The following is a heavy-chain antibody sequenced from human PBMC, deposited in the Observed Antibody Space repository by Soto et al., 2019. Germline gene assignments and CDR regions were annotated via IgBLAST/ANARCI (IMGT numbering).Heavy chain of an antibody. J-gene: IGHJ4*02. CDR2: IYHSGST. D-gene: IGHD6-13*01. CDR1: GGSISTHNW. CDR3: ATKAAAAQGSFDY. V-gene: IGHV4-4*02. Sequence: QVQLQESGPGLVKPSGTLSLTCAVSGGSISTHNWWSWVRQPPAKGLEWIGEIYHSGSTNYNPSLKSRVTISVDKSKNQFSLKLSSVTAADTAVYYCATKAAAAQGSFDYWGQGTLVTVSS.